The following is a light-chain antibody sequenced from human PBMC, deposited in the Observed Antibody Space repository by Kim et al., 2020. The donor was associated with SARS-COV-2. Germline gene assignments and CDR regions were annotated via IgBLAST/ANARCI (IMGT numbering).Light chain of an antibody. J-gene: IGLJ1*01. Sequence: SVNISCTGTSSDVGGYNYGSWYQQRPGKGPKLMIDEVAKRPSGVPDRFSGSKSGNTASLTVSGLQTEDEADYYCSSHGGGNNPYVFGTGTKVTVL. CDR2: EVA. CDR1: SSDVGGYNY. V-gene: IGLV2-8*01. CDR3: SSHGGGNNPYV.